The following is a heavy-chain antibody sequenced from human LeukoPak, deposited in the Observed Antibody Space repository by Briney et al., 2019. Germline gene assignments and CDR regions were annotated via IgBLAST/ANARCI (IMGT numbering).Heavy chain of an antibody. CDR3: ARVYQYCSSTSCSSYRVWFDP. J-gene: IGHJ5*02. Sequence: ASVKVSCKASGYTFTSYGISWVRQAPGQGLEWMGWISAYNANTNYAQKLQGRVAMTTDTSTSTAYMELRSLRSDDTAVYYCARVYQYCSSTSCSSYRVWFDPWGQGTLVTVSS. D-gene: IGHD2-2*01. V-gene: IGHV1-18*01. CDR2: ISAYNANT. CDR1: GYTFTSYG.